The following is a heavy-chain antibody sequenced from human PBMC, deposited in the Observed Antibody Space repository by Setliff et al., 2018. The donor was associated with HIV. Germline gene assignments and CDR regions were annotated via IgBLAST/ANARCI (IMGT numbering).Heavy chain of an antibody. V-gene: IGHV1-18*01. J-gene: IGHJ3*02. CDR3: ARAPIVGGGAFDI. Sequence: ASVKVSCKSSGYTFSQYGISWVRQAPGQGLEWMGWISTYNGQRNYAQKVQGRVTITTDESTSTAYMELSSLRSEDTAVYYCARAPIVGGGAFDIWGQGTMVTVSS. CDR1: GYTFSQYG. CDR2: ISTYNGQR. D-gene: IGHD1-26*01.